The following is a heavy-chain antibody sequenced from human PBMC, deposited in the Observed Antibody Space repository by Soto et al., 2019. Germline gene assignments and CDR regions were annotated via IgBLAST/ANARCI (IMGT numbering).Heavy chain of an antibody. Sequence: SQSLSLTCGISGESVSSNSAAWNWIRQSPSRGLEWLGRTYYRSKWYNDYAVSVKSRITINPDTSKNQFSLQLNSVTPEDTAVYYCARGVLEYSSSLALPPKTAFDIWGQGTMVTVSS. J-gene: IGHJ3*02. CDR1: GESVSSNSAA. V-gene: IGHV6-1*01. CDR3: ARGVLEYSSSLALPPKTAFDI. CDR2: TYYRSKWYN. D-gene: IGHD6-6*01.